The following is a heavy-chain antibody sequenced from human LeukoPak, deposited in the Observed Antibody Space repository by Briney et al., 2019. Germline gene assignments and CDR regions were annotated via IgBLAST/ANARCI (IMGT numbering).Heavy chain of an antibody. V-gene: IGHV3-23*01. CDR3: AKGDLMHWPGSPNFDF. D-gene: IGHD2-8*01. CDR2: ISGGGTTT. J-gene: IGHJ4*02. Sequence: GGSLRLSCAASGFTYDGYSMTWVRQGPGKGLEWVSVISGGGTTTYYAASVKGRFTISRDNSKNTLYLQMDSLRVEDTAVYYCAKGDLMHWPGSPNFDFWGQGTLVTVSS. CDR1: GFTYDGYS.